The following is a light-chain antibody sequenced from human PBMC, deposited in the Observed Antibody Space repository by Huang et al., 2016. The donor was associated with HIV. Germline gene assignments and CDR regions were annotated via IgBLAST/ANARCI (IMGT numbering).Light chain of an antibody. CDR3: QQRSNSLT. Sequence: IVLTQSPATLSLSPGETATLSCRASQSLNRFLAWYQHKTGQAPRLLIYNASDRAPGVPARFSGNWSGTDFSLTITDLKPEDFAIYYCQQRSNSLTFGGGTRVEIK. CDR1: QSLNRF. CDR2: NAS. J-gene: IGKJ4*01. V-gene: IGKV3-11*01.